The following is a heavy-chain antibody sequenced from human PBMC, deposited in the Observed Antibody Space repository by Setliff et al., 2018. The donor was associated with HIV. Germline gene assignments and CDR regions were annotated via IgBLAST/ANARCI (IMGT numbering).Heavy chain of an antibody. D-gene: IGHD3-10*01. CDR1: GYTFGDYY. Sequence: ASVKVSCKASGYTFGDYYLHWVRQAPGQGLEWMGWINGNTGATNYAQKFQGRVTITRDTSMYTAYMELTRLRFDDTAVYSCARGGDDSGPGTWTFDYWGQGALVTVSS. J-gene: IGHJ4*02. CDR2: INGNTGAT. CDR3: ARGGDDSGPGTWTFDY. V-gene: IGHV1-2*02.